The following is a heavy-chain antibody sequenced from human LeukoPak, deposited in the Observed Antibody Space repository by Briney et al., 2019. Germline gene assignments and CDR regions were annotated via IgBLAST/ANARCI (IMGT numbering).Heavy chain of an antibody. Sequence: PSETLSLTCTVSSGSIGSYYWSWIRQPPGKGLEWIGYIYYTGSTDYNPSLKSRVTTSVDTSKNQFSLKLSSVTAADTAVYYCARTIAAAANWFDPWGQGTLVTVSS. J-gene: IGHJ5*02. CDR3: ARTIAAAANWFDP. CDR1: SGSIGSYY. V-gene: IGHV4-59*12. D-gene: IGHD6-13*01. CDR2: IYYTGST.